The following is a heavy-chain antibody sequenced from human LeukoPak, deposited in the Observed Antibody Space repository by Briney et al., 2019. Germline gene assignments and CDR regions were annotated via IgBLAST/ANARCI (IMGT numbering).Heavy chain of an antibody. J-gene: IGHJ5*02. CDR2: IIPIGGRT. D-gene: IGHD2-2*02. CDR1: GDTFSSYD. V-gene: IGHV1-46*01. Sequence: GASVKVSCKASGDTFSSYDMSWVRQAPGQGLEWMGMIIPIGGRTSYAQKFQGRVTMTTDVSTSTVYMELSSLRSEDTAVYYCARLWLLYGGASCFVPRVQG. CDR3: ARLWLLYGGASCFVP.